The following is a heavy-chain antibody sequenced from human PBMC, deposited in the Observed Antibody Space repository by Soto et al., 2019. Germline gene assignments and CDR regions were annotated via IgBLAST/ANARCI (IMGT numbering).Heavy chain of an antibody. CDR1: GFTFSSYE. CDR2: ISSSGSII. J-gene: IGHJ6*02. D-gene: IGHD3-16*01. CDR3: ARDIWGNYYGMDV. Sequence: LRLSCAASGFTFSSYEMNWVRQAPGKGLEWVSYISSSGSIIYYADSVKGRFTISRDNAKNSLYLQMNSLRAEDTAVYYCARDIWGNYYGMDVWGQGTTVTLSS. V-gene: IGHV3-48*03.